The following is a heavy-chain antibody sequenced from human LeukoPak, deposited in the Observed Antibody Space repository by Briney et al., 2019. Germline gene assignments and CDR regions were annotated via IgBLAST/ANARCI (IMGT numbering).Heavy chain of an antibody. CDR3: AKDWDYYGSGSYSDY. V-gene: IGHV3-23*01. CDR2: ISGSGGST. J-gene: IGHJ4*02. D-gene: IGHD3-10*01. Sequence: GGSLRLSCAASGFTFSSYAMRWVRQAPGKGLEWVSSISGSGGSTYYADSVKGRFTIPRDNSKNTLYLQMNSLRAEDTAVYYCAKDWDYYGSGSYSDYWGQGTLVTVSS. CDR1: GFTFSSYA.